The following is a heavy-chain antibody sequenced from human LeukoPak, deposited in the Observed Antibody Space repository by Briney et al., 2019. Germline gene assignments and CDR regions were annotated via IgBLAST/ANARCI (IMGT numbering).Heavy chain of an antibody. V-gene: IGHV3-23*01. J-gene: IGHJ4*02. D-gene: IGHD3-10*01. Sequence: GGSLRLSCAASGFTFTSHAMAWVRQAPGKGLEWVSTLSGRGGTTYYADSVKGRFTISRDNSKNTLYLQMHSLRADDTAVYFCAKVPAVPSKFFGYYFADWGQGTLVTVSS. CDR3: AKVPAVPSKFFGYYFAD. CDR2: LSGRGGTT. CDR1: GFTFTSHA.